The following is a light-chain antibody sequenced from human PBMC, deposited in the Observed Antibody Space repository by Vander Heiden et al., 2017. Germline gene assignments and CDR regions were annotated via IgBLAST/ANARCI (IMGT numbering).Light chain of an antibody. Sequence: QTVVTPEPSLPVSPGGTVTLTGASSTGAVTNGNFPNWLQQKPEHVPMALIYSTNNTHSWTPARFSGSLLGANAALTLSGVQQEDDDYYYCLLYYGYSVIFGGGTRLTVL. J-gene: IGLJ2*01. CDR3: LLYYGYSVI. V-gene: IGLV7-43*01. CDR1: TGAVTNGNF. CDR2: STN.